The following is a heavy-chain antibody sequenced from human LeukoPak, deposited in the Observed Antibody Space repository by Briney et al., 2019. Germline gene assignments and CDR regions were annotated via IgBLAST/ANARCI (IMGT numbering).Heavy chain of an antibody. CDR2: IYYSGST. J-gene: IGHJ4*02. CDR3: ARVGFGELLGHTFDY. Sequence: SETLSLTCTVSGGSISSYYWCWIRQPPGKGLEWSGSIYYSGSTYYNPYLKGRVTISVDTSKNQFYLKLSSVTAADTAVYYCARVGFGELLGHTFDYWGQGTLVTVSS. CDR1: GGSISSYY. D-gene: IGHD3-10*01. V-gene: IGHV4-39*07.